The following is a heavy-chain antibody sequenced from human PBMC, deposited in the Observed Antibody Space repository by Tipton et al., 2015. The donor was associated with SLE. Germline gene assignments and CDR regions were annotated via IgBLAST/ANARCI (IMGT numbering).Heavy chain of an antibody. CDR1: GYTFTTYW. J-gene: IGHJ4*02. D-gene: IGHD7-27*01. CDR3: ARQLDLTGDVDY. Sequence: QLVQSGAEVKKPGESLKISCKGSGYTFTTYWIGWVRQMPGKGLEWMGIIYPGDSDTKYSPSFQGQVTISADKSISTAYLQWSSLKASDAAMYYCARQLDLTGDVDYWGQGTLFTVSS. CDR2: IYPGDSDT. V-gene: IGHV5-51*01.